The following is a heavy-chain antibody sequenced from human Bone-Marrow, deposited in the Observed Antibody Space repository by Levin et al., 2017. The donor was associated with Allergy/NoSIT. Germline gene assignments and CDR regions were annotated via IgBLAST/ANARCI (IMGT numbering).Heavy chain of an antibody. D-gene: IGHD2-8*02. J-gene: IGHJ4*02. CDR3: ATSPLVAV. CDR2: IYSNGDT. V-gene: IGHV3-53*01. Sequence: PGESLKISCTASGFTVNNNYMTWARQAPGKGLEWVSRIYSNGDTHYADSVKGRFTITRDRSTNTLYLQMNDLRAEDAAMYYCATSPLVAVWVQGTLVTVTS. CDR1: GFTVNNNY.